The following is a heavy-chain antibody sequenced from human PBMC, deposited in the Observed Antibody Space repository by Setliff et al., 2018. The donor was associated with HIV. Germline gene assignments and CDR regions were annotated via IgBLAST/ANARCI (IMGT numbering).Heavy chain of an antibody. CDR1: GYTFTSYD. CDR2: MNPNSGNT. CDR3: AFSSREFPFDY. V-gene: IGHV1-8*03. D-gene: IGHD2-2*01. J-gene: IGHJ4*02. Sequence: ASVKVSCKASGYTFTSYDINWVRQATGQGLEWMGWMNPNSGNTDYAQKFQGRVTITRDTSASTAYMELSSLRSEDTAVYYCAFSSREFPFDYWGQGTLVTVSS.